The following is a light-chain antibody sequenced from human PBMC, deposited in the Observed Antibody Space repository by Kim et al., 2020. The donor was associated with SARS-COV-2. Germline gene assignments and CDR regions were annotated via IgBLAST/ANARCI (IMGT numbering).Light chain of an antibody. Sequence: EIVLTQSPGTLSLSPGERATLSCRASESISSSYLAWFQQKPGQAPRLLIYGASSRATGFPDRFSGSRSGTDFTLTISRLEPEDFAVYYCQQYASSPWTFGQGTQMDIK. J-gene: IGKJ1*01. CDR1: ESISSSY. CDR2: GAS. V-gene: IGKV3-20*01. CDR3: QQYASSPWT.